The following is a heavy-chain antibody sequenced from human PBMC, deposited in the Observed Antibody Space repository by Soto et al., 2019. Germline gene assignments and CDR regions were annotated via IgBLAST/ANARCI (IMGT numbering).Heavy chain of an antibody. J-gene: IGHJ4*02. V-gene: IGHV1-46*01. CDR3: AREKDYDSSGPTPGFDY. Sequence: QVQLVQSGAEVKKPGASVKVSCKASGYTFTSYYMHWVRQAPGQGLEWMGIINPSGGSTSYAQKFRGRVTMTRDTSTSTVYMELSSLRSEDTAVYYCAREKDYDSSGPTPGFDYWGQGTLVTVSS. CDR2: INPSGGST. CDR1: GYTFTSYY. D-gene: IGHD3-22*01.